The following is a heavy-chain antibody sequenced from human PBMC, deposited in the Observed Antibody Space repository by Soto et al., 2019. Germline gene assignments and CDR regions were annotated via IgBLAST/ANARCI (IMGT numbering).Heavy chain of an antibody. CDR2: IYPGDSDT. Sequence: GESLKISCKGSGYSFTSYWIGWVRQMPGKGLEGMGIIYPGDSDTRYSPSFQGQVTISADKSISTAYLQWSSLKASDTAMYYCATHPPPSLLGYCSGGSCHREYYGMDVWGQGTTVTVSS. J-gene: IGHJ6*02. V-gene: IGHV5-51*01. D-gene: IGHD2-15*01. CDR3: ATHPPPSLLGYCSGGSCHREYYGMDV. CDR1: GYSFTSYW.